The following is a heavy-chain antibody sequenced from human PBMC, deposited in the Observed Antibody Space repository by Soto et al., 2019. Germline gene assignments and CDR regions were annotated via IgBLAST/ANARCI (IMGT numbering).Heavy chain of an antibody. CDR3: ARQFGEPDS. V-gene: IGHV4-59*08. CDR1: GGSISSYY. J-gene: IGHJ5*01. Sequence: QVQLQESGPGLVKPSETLSLTCTVSGGSISSYYWSWIRQPPGKGLAWIGYIYYSGSTNYNPSLKSRVTISVDTTKNQFALKLSSGTAADTAVYYCARQFGEPDSWGQGTLVTVSS. CDR2: IYYSGST. D-gene: IGHD3-10*01.